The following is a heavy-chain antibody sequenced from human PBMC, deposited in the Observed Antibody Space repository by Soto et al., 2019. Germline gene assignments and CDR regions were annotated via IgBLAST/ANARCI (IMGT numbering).Heavy chain of an antibody. J-gene: IGHJ5*02. Sequence: PSDTLSLTCTVSGASLSSTRYYWVWIRQPPGQGLEWIGEINHSGSTNYNPSLKSRVTISVDTSKNQFSLKLSSVTAADTAVYYCATGSIAAAGMVWFDPWGQGTLVTVSS. CDR1: GASLSSTRYY. CDR3: ATGSIAAAGMVWFDP. D-gene: IGHD6-13*01. V-gene: IGHV4-39*07. CDR2: INHSGST.